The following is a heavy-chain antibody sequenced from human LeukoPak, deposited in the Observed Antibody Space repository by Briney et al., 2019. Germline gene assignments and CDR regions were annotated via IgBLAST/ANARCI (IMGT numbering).Heavy chain of an antibody. CDR1: GGSISSYY. CDR3: ARGVYIAAAQYGY. Sequence: SSETLSLTYTVSGGSISSYYWSWIRQPPGKGLEWIGYIYYSGTTNYNPSLKSRVTISVDTSKNQFSLKLSSVTAADTAVYYCARGVYIAAAQYGYWGQGTLVTVSS. D-gene: IGHD6-13*01. J-gene: IGHJ4*02. V-gene: IGHV4-59*01. CDR2: IYYSGTT.